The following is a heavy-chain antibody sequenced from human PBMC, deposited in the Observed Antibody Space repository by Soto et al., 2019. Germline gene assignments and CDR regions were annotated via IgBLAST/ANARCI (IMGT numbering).Heavy chain of an antibody. CDR2: INHSGST. V-gene: IGHV4-34*01. Sequence: SETLSLTCAVYGGSFSGYYWSWIRQPPGKGLEWIGEINHSGSTNYNPSLQSRVTISVGTSKNQFSLRLTSVTAADTAVYYCARGPPFDLLAQGTLVT. CDR1: GGSFSGYY. CDR3: ARGPPFDL. J-gene: IGHJ4*02.